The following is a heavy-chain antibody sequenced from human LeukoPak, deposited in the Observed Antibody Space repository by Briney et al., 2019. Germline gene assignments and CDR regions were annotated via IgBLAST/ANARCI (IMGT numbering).Heavy chain of an antibody. CDR1: GFTFNTYG. CDR3: AIEPSGYYETNSLDF. Sequence: AGGSLRLSCAASGFTFNTYGMTWFRQAPGKGLEWVSTINNGGENTHYADSVKGRFTVSRDNFMNTLYLQMNSLRAEDTALYYCAIEPSGYYETNSLDFWGQGTLVTVSS. D-gene: IGHD3-22*01. V-gene: IGHV3-23*01. CDR2: INNGGENT. J-gene: IGHJ4*02.